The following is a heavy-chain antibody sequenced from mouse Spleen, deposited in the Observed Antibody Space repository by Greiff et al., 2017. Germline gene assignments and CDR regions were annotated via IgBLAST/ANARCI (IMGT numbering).Heavy chain of an antibody. D-gene: IGHD6-1*01. CDR3: ARGQLYYYAMDY. CDR2: INPSNGGT. CDR1: GYTFTSYW. J-gene: IGHJ4*01. Sequence: QVQQQQPGTELVKPGASVKLSCKASGYTFTSYWMHWVKQRPGQGLEWIGNINPSNGGTNYNEKFKSKATLTVDKSSSTAYMQLSSLTSEDSAVYYCARGQLYYYAMDYWGQGTSVTVSS. V-gene: IGHV1-53*01.